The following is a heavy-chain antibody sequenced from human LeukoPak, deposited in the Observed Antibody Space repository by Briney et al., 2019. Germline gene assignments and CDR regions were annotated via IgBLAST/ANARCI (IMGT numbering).Heavy chain of an antibody. D-gene: IGHD2-21*02. Sequence: GASVKVSCKASGYTFTNYFMHWVRQAPGQGLEWMGIINPRGGSTVYAQKFQGRITMTTDMSTRTVYMELSSLESEDTAVYYCARRDCVGDCYSNWFDPWGQGTLVTVSS. V-gene: IGHV1-46*01. CDR1: GYTFTNYF. CDR2: INPRGGST. CDR3: ARRDCVGDCYSNWFDP. J-gene: IGHJ5*02.